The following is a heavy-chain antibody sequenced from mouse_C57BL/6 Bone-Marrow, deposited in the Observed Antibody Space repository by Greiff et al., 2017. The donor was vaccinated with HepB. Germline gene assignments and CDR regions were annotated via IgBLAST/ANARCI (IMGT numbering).Heavy chain of an antibody. CDR1: GYTFTSYW. CDR3: ARLLRYFYWYFDV. D-gene: IGHD1-1*01. J-gene: IGHJ1*03. V-gene: IGHV1-64*01. Sequence: QVQLQQPGAELVKPGASVKLSCKASGYTFTSYWMHWVKQRPGQGLEWIGMIHPNSGSTNYNEKFKSKATLTVDKSSSTAYMQLSSLTSEDSAVYYCARLLRYFYWYFDVWGTGTTVTVSS. CDR2: IHPNSGST.